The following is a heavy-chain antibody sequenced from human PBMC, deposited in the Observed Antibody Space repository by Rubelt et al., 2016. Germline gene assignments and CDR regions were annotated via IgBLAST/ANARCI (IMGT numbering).Heavy chain of an antibody. J-gene: IGHJ4*02. CDR1: GYTFTGYY. Sequence: QVQLVQSGAEVKKPGASVKVSCKASGYTFTGYYMHWVRQAPGQGLEWVGRINPNSGGTNYAQKLQGRVTMTRDRSITTAYMELSRLRSDDTAVFYCARESSSGWYIDYWGQGTLVTVSS. V-gene: IGHV1-2*06. CDR2: INPNSGGT. CDR3: ARESSSGWYIDY. D-gene: IGHD6-19*01.